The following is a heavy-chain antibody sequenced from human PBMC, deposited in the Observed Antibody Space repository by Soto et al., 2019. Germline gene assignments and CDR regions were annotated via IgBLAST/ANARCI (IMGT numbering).Heavy chain of an antibody. CDR1: GFTFSSYA. Sequence: HPGGSLRLSCAASGFTFSSYAMHWVRQAPGKGLEWVAVISYDGSNKYYADSVKGRFTISRDNSKNTLYLQMNSLRAEDTAVYYCARDLGAPGYWGQGTLATVSS. J-gene: IGHJ4*02. D-gene: IGHD1-26*01. CDR3: ARDLGAPGY. CDR2: ISYDGSNK. V-gene: IGHV3-30-3*01.